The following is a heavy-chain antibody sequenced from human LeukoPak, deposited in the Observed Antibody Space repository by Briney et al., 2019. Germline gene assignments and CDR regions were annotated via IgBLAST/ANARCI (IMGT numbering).Heavy chain of an antibody. Sequence: SETLSLTCAVYSGSFSGYYWSWIRQPPGKGLEWIGEINHGGSTNYNPSLKSRVTISVDTSKNQFSLKLSSVTAADTAVYYCARAAADYGDYDVWGLYGMDVWGQGTTVTVSS. V-gene: IGHV4-34*01. CDR3: ARAAADYGDYDVWGLYGMDV. CDR2: INHGGST. CDR1: SGSFSGYY. D-gene: IGHD4-17*01. J-gene: IGHJ6*02.